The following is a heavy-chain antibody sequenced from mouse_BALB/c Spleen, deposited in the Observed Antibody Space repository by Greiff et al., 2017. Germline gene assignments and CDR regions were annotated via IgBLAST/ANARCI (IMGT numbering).Heavy chain of an antibody. CDR3: ARGTMITTGLAY. CDR1: GYAFSSYW. CDR2: IYPGDGDT. J-gene: IGHJ3*01. D-gene: IGHD2-4*01. Sequence: QVQLQQSGAELVRPGSSVKISCKASGYAFSSYWMNWVKQRPGQGLEWIGQIYPGDGDTNYNGKFKGKATLTADKSSSTAYMQLSSLTSEDSAVYFCARGTMITTGLAYWGQGTLVTVSA. V-gene: IGHV1-80*01.